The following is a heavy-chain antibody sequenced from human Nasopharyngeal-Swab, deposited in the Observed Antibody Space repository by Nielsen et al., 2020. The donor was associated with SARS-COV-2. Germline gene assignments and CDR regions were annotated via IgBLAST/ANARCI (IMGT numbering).Heavy chain of an antibody. Sequence: GSLRLSCAASGFTFSSYSMNWVRQAPGKGLEWVSYISSSSSTIYYADSVKGRFTISRDNAKNSLYLQMNSLRAEDTAVYYCARALRWGAFDIWGQGTMVTVSS. CDR1: GFTFSSYS. J-gene: IGHJ3*02. CDR3: ARALRWGAFDI. D-gene: IGHD4-23*01. V-gene: IGHV3-48*01. CDR2: ISSSSSTI.